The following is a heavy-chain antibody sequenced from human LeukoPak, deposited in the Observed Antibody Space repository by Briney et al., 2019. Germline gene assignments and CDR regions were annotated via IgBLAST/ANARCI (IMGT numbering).Heavy chain of an antibody. J-gene: IGHJ6*03. V-gene: IGHV3-21*01. D-gene: IGHD2-15*01. CDR1: GFTFSSYS. Sequence: PGGSLRLSCAASGFTFSSYSMNWVRQAPGKGLEWVSSISSSSSYIYYADSVKGRFTISRDNAKNTLYLQMNSLRAEDTAVYYCARVQFSHSSYYMDVWGKGTTVTVSS. CDR2: ISSSSSYI. CDR3: ARVQFSHSSYYMDV.